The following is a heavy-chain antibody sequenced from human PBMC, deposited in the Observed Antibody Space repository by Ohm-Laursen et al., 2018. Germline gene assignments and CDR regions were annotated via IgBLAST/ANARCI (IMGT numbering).Heavy chain of an antibody. CDR2: ISYDGSNK. J-gene: IGHJ4*02. CDR3: ARGDGYWGGGDY. CDR1: GFTFSSYG. D-gene: IGHD2-21*02. Sequence: SLRLSCAASGFTFSSYGMHWVRQAPGKGLEWVAVISYDGSNKYYADSAKGRFTISRDNAKNTVFLQMNSLRPEDTAVYYCARGDGYWGGGDYWGQGTLVTVSS. V-gene: IGHV3-30*03.